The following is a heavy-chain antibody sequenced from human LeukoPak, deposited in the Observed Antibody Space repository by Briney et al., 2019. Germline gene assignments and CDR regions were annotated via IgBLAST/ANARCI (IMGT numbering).Heavy chain of an antibody. CDR1: GFTFSSYD. Sequence: PGRSLRLSCAASGFTFSSYDMHWVRQATGKGLEWVSAIGTAGDTYYPGSVKGRFTISRENAKNSLYLQMNSLRAGDTAVYYCARGFGAWQIDYWGQGTLVTVSS. J-gene: IGHJ4*02. CDR3: ARGFGAWQIDY. CDR2: IGTAGDT. V-gene: IGHV3-13*01. D-gene: IGHD3-10*01.